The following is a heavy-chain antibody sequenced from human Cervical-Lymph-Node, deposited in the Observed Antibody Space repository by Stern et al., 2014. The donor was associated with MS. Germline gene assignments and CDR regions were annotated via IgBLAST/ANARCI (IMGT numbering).Heavy chain of an antibody. CDR3: ARYLGKSGPPLDF. J-gene: IGHJ4*02. Sequence: QVQLVESGAEVKKPGASVKVSCKTSGYTFTSYAIGWVRQAPGQGLGWMGWISTYNRNTNYSQRFQGRVTMTTDSSTSTAYLELRALRSDDTAMYYCARYLGKSGPPLDFWGQGTLVTVSS. D-gene: IGHD7-27*01. CDR2: ISTYNRNT. V-gene: IGHV1-18*01. CDR1: GYTFTSYA.